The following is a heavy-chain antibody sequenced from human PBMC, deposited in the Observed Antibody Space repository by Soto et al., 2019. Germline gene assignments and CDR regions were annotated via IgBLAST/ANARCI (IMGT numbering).Heavy chain of an antibody. D-gene: IGHD3-16*01. V-gene: IGHV1-18*01. CDR2: ISAYNGNT. Sequence: QVQLVQSGAEVKKPGASVKVSCKASGYTFTIYGISWVRQAPGQGLEWMGWISAYNGNTNYAQNLQGRVTMTTDTSTSTDYIEMRSLISDDTAVYYCARTALGSYGNYYYGRDVWGQGTTVTVSS. J-gene: IGHJ6*02. CDR3: ARTALGSYGNYYYGRDV. CDR1: GYTFTIYG.